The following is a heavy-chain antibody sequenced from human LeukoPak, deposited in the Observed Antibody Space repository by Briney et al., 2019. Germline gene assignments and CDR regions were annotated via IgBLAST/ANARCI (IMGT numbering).Heavy chain of an antibody. J-gene: IGHJ4*02. D-gene: IGHD3-22*01. CDR1: GGSFSGYY. V-gene: IGHV4-34*01. Sequence: SETLSLTCAVYGGSFSGYYWSWICQPPGKGLEWIGEINHSGSTNYNPSLKSRVTISVDTSKNQFSLKLSSVTAADTAVYYCARGRRGRYYDSSGYHFDYWGQGTLVTVSS. CDR2: INHSGST. CDR3: ARGRRGRYYDSSGYHFDY.